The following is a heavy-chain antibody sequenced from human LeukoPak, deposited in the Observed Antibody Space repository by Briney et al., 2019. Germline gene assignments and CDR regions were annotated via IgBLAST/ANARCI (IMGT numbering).Heavy chain of an antibody. J-gene: IGHJ5*02. CDR1: GGSFSGYY. CDR3: ARVYYDYVWGSYRKNWFDP. Sequence: SETLSLTCAVYGGSFSGYYWSWIRQPPGKGLEWIGEINHSGSTNYNPSLKSRVTISVDTPKNQFSLKLSSVTAADTAVYYCARVYYDYVWGSYRKNWFDPWGQGTLVTVSS. CDR2: INHSGST. V-gene: IGHV4-34*01. D-gene: IGHD3-16*02.